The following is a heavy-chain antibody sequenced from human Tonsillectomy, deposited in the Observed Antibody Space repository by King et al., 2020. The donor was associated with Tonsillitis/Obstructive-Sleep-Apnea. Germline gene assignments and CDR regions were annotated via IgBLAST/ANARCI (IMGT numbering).Heavy chain of an antibody. CDR2: IYYCGST. Sequence: VQLQESGPGVVKPSETLSLTCTVSGGSISSYYWICILQPPGRELEWIANIYYCGSTNYNPALKSRVTVSVDTSKNQFSLKVSSVTAADTAVYYCARGGASTATNRFDSWGQGTLVTVSS. V-gene: IGHV4-59*01. CDR3: ARGGASTATNRFDS. CDR1: GGSISSYY. D-gene: IGHD4-17*01. J-gene: IGHJ4*02.